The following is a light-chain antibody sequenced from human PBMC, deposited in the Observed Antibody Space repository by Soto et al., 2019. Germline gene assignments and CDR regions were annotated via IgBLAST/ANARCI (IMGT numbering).Light chain of an antibody. J-gene: IGKJ1*01. CDR2: DAS. V-gene: IGKV3-15*01. Sequence: VMTQSPATLSVSPGESATLSCRASQSISNNLAWYQQKPGQAPRLLMYDASTRATGIPDRFSGSGSGAEFTLTISSLQSEDLEVYYCQQYNNWPRTFGQGTKVDIK. CDR3: QQYNNWPRT. CDR1: QSISNN.